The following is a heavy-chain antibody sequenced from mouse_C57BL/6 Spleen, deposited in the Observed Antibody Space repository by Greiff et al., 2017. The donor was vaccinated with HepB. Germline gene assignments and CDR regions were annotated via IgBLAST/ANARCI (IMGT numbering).Heavy chain of an antibody. D-gene: IGHD1-1*01. J-gene: IGHJ4*01. CDR1: GYTFTSYW. Sequence: QVQLQQPGAELVKPGASVKLSCKASGYTFTSYWMQWVKQRPGQGLEWIGEIDPSDSYTNYNQKFKGKATLTVDTSSSTAYMQLSSLTSEDSAVYYWARNGYYYGSSYAMDYWGQGTSVTVSS. CDR2: IDPSDSYT. CDR3: ARNGYYYGSSYAMDY. V-gene: IGHV1-50*01.